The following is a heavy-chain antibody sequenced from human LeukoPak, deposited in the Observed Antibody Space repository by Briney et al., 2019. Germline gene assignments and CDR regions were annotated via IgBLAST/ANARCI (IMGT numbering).Heavy chain of an antibody. J-gene: IGHJ3*02. Sequence: SETLSLTCTVSGGSISSYYWSWIRQPPGKGLEWIGYIYYSGSTNYNPSLKSRVTVSVDTSKNQFSLKLNSVTAADTAVYYCARQLRYGSGNDNAFDIWGQGTMVTVSS. CDR2: IYYSGST. V-gene: IGHV4-59*08. CDR1: GGSISSYY. CDR3: ARQLRYGSGNDNAFDI. D-gene: IGHD3-10*01.